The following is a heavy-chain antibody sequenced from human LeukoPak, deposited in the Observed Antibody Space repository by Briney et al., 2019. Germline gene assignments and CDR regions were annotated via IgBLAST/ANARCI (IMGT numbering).Heavy chain of an antibody. CDR1: GYRFTSYG. V-gene: IGHV1-18*01. CDR2: ISAYNGNT. D-gene: IGHD2-15*01. CDR3: AREGYCSGGTCYSTMNWFGP. Sequence: ASVKVSCKASGYRFTSYGITWVRQAPGQGLEWMGWISAYNGNTNYAQKLQGRVTLTTDTSTSTAYMELRSLRSDDTAVYYCAREGYCSGGTCYSTMNWFGPWGQGTLVTVSS. J-gene: IGHJ5*02.